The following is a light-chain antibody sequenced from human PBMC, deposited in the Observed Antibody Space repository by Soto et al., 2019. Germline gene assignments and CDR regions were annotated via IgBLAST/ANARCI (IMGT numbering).Light chain of an antibody. Sequence: GDRVIMTCRASEDIRVYVGRLQQRPGHAPNLLIYAASTLPTGVPSTFTGSGSGTDFTLTIDDLQPEDVATYFCLQDYAFPYTFGQGTKLEI. CDR2: AAS. CDR1: EDIRVY. J-gene: IGKJ2*01. CDR3: LQDYAFPYT. V-gene: IGKV1-6*01.